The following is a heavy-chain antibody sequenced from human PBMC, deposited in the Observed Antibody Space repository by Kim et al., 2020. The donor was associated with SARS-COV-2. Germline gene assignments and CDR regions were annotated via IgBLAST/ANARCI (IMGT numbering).Heavy chain of an antibody. CDR1: GGSISSYY. CDR2: IYYSGST. D-gene: IGHD3-22*01. CDR3: ARGTYYYDSSDLMGSFRY. Sequence: SETLSLTCTVSGGSISSYYWSWIRQPPGKGLEWIGYIYYSGSTNYNPSLKSRVTISVDTSKNQFSLKLSSVTAADTAVYYCARGTYYYDSSDLMGSFRYWGQGTLFTVSS. V-gene: IGHV4-59*01. J-gene: IGHJ4*02.